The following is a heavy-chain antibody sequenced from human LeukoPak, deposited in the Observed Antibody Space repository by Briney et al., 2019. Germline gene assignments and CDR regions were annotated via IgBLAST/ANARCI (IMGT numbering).Heavy chain of an antibody. CDR2: IWYDGSNK. Sequence: PGGSLTLSCAASGFTFSSYGMHWVRQAPGKGLEWVAVIWYDGSNKYYADSVKGRFTISRDNSKNTLYLQMNGLRAEDTAVYYCARGPPSGSYYSYFDYWGQGTLVTVSS. CDR1: GFTFSSYG. CDR3: ARGPPSGSYYSYFDY. J-gene: IGHJ4*02. V-gene: IGHV3-33*01. D-gene: IGHD3-10*01.